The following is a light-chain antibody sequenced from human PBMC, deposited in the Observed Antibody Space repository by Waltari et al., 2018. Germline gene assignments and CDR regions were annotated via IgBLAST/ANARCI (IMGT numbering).Light chain of an antibody. CDR3: SSYTTSNTVV. J-gene: IGLJ2*01. CDR2: DVT. Sequence: QSALTQPASVSGSPGQSITISCTGTSSDVGGYTPVSWYQQYPGKAPKLIIYDVTNRPLGVSNRFSVSKSGNTASLTISGLQADDEADYYCSSYTTSNTVVFGGGTKLTVL. CDR1: SSDVGGYTP. V-gene: IGLV2-14*03.